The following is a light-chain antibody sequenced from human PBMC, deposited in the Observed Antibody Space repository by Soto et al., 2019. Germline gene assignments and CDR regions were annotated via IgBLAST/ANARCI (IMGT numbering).Light chain of an antibody. V-gene: IGKV4-1*01. CDR2: WAS. CDR1: QSIFYSSNNKNY. J-gene: IGKJ3*01. CDR3: QQYDSLFS. Sequence: DIVMTQSPESLAVSLGERTTINCNSSQSIFYSSNNKNYLTWYQQKPGQPPKLLIYWASTRESGVPDRFSGSGSGRHFTFTISSLQPEDVATYYCQQYDSLFSFGPGTKVDI.